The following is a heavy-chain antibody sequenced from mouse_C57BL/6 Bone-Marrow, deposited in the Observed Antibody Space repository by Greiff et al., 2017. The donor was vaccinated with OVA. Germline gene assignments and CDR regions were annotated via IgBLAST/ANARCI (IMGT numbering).Heavy chain of an antibody. J-gene: IGHJ3*01. V-gene: IGHV5-4*01. D-gene: IGHD2-3*01. CDR2: ISDGGSYT. CDR1: GFTFSSYA. Sequence: EVKVVESGGGLVKPGGSLKLSCAASGFTFSSYAMSWVRQTPEKRLEWVATISDGGSYTYYPDTVKGRFPISCDNAKNHLDLQRRHLEAEDTAMYYCARDDGYLAWFAYWGQGTLVTVSS. CDR3: ARDDGYLAWFAY.